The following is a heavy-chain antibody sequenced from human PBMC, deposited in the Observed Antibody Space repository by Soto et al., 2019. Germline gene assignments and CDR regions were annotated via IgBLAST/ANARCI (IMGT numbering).Heavy chain of an antibody. D-gene: IGHD6-13*01. Sequence: GGSLRLSCAASGFTFDDYAMHWVRQAPGKGLEWVSGLSWNSVSIGYADSVKGRFTISRDDAKNSLYLQMNSLRVEDTDFYYCVKDIAAVGTNWFDPWGQGTLVTVSS. CDR3: VKDIAAVGTNWFDP. V-gene: IGHV3-9*01. J-gene: IGHJ5*02. CDR2: LSWNSVSI. CDR1: GFTFDDYA.